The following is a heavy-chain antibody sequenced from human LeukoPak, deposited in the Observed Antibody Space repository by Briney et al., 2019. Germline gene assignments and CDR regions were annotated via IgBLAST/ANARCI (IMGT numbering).Heavy chain of an antibody. CDR1: GFTFSSYD. CDR2: IGTAGDT. D-gene: IGHD5-18*01. CDR3: ARSTAMVANDAFDI. V-gene: IGHV3-13*01. J-gene: IGHJ3*02. Sequence: GGSLRLSCAASGFTFSSYDMHWARQATGKGLEWVSAIGTAGDTYYPGSVKGRFTISRENAKNSLYLQMNSLRAGDTAVYYCARSTAMVANDAFDIWGQGTMVTVSS.